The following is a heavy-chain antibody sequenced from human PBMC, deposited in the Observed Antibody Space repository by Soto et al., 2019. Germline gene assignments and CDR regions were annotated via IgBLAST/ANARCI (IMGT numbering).Heavy chain of an antibody. CDR1: GGSISSYY. J-gene: IGHJ4*02. Sequence: SETLSLTCTVSGGSISSYYWSWIRQPPGKGLEWIGYIYYSGSTNYNPSLKSRVTISVDTSKNQFSLKLSSVTAADTAVYYCARAVGCSSTSCYVPRAQDYFDYWGQGTLVTVSS. CDR3: ARAVGCSSTSCYVPRAQDYFDY. V-gene: IGHV4-59*01. CDR2: IYYSGST. D-gene: IGHD2-2*01.